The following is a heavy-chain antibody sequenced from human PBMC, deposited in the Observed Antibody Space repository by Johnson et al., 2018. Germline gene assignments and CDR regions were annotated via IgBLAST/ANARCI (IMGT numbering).Heavy chain of an antibody. CDR2: ISGRGGSR. V-gene: IGHV3-23*04. CDR3: AKDLGGIVVVLSYHYYGMDV. D-gene: IGHD2-15*01. Sequence: EVQLVESGGGLVQPGGSLRLSCEASGFTFSNYAMNWVRQAPGKGLEWVSSISGRGGSRYYADSVKGRFTISRDNSENTLYLQINSLRAEDTAVYYCAKDLGGIVVVLSYHYYGMDVWGQGTTVTVSS. CDR1: GFTFSNYA. J-gene: IGHJ6*02.